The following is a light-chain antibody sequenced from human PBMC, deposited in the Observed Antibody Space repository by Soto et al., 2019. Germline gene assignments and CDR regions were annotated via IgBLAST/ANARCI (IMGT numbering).Light chain of an antibody. CDR1: GSNIGAGYD. J-gene: IGLJ3*02. CDR3: QSYDTTLSGSV. Sequence: QSVLTQPPSVSGAPGQRITISCTGSGSNIGAGYDVVWYQQFPGRAPKLVILDNNSRPSGVPDRFSGSKSGASASLAVTGLQAEDEADYYCQSYDTTLSGSVFGGGTKLTVL. CDR2: DNN. V-gene: IGLV1-40*01.